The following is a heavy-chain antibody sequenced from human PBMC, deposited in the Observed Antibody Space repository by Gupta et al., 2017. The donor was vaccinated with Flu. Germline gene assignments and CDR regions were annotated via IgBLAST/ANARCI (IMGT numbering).Heavy chain of an antibody. D-gene: IGHD6-13*01. J-gene: IGHJ4*02. CDR3: ARVPAAAGYYFDY. CDR2: IYHSGST. CDR1: GYSISSGYY. V-gene: IGHV4-38-2*01. Sequence: QVQLQESGPGLVKPSETLSLTCAVSGYSISSGYYWGWIRQPPGKGLEWIGSIYHSGSTYYNPSLKSRVTISVDTSKNQVSLKLSSVTAADTAVYYCARVPAAAGYYFDYWGQGNLVTVSS.